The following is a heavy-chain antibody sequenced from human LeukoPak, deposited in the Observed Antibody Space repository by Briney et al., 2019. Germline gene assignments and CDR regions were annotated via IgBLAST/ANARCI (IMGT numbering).Heavy chain of an antibody. CDR3: ARGGQGDGYSADEAFDL. Sequence: SPTLSLTCVISGDSVVSNSTACNWIRQSPSRGLEWLGRTYYRSKWYTDYAVSVKSRITINPDTSKNQFSLQLNSVTPEDTAVYYCARGGQGDGYSADEAFDLWGQGTMVTVS. CDR2: TYYRSKWYT. D-gene: IGHD5-24*01. V-gene: IGHV6-1*01. CDR1: GDSVVSNSTA. J-gene: IGHJ3*01.